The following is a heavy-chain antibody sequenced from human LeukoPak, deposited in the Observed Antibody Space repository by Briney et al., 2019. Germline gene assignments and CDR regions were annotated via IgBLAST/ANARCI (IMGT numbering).Heavy chain of an antibody. V-gene: IGHV3-23*01. CDR2: ISGSGGST. Sequence: PGGSLRLSCAASGFTFSTYALSWVRQAPGKGLEWVPSISGSGGSTYYADSVQGRFTISRDNSKNTLYLHLNSLRAEDTAVYYCAKGDGYNYDNWFDPWGQGTLVTVSS. J-gene: IGHJ5*02. D-gene: IGHD5-24*01. CDR1: GFTFSTYA. CDR3: AKGDGYNYDNWFDP.